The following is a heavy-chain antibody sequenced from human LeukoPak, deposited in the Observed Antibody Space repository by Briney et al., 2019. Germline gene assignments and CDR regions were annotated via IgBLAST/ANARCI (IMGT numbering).Heavy chain of an antibody. CDR2: ISSIGVVT. Sequence: GGSLRPSCAASGFTFRSFSMNWVRQAPGKGLEWVSTISSIGVVTYYADSVKGRFTISRDNSENTLYLQMNSLRAEDTAIYFCAKKGYAGSGTYSYYLDYWGQGTLVTVSS. J-gene: IGHJ4*02. CDR1: GFTFRSFS. V-gene: IGHV3-23*01. CDR3: AKKGYAGSGTYSYYLDY. D-gene: IGHD3-10*01.